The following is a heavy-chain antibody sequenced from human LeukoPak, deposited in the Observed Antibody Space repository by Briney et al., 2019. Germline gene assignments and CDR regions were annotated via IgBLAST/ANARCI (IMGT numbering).Heavy chain of an antibody. V-gene: IGHV4-34*01. J-gene: IGHJ4*02. CDR2: INHSGST. Sequence: SETLSLTCAVYGGSSSGYYWSWIRQPPGKGLEWIGEINHSGSTNYNPSLKSRVTISVDTSKNQFSLKLSSVTAADTAVYYCARASTRITMIVVVNRRFDYWGQGTLVTVSS. CDR3: ARASTRITMIVVVNRRFDY. CDR1: GGSSSGYY. D-gene: IGHD3-22*01.